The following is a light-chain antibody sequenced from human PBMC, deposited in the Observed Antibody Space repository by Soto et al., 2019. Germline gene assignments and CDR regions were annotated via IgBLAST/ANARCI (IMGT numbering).Light chain of an antibody. CDR1: QNVSSS. CDR3: QERISWPRGLP. V-gene: IGKV3-11*01. CDR2: DAS. J-gene: IGKJ4*01. Sequence: EVVLTQAPAALSLSPGDRGTISCRASQNVSSSVAWYQQKPGQGPRLVIYDASIRATGIPARFSGSGSGTDFTLTISGMEPEDFGVYYCQERISWPRGLPFGGGTKVEIK.